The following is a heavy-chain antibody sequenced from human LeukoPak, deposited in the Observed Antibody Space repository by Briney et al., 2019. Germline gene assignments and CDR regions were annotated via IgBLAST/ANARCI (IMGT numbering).Heavy chain of an antibody. CDR1: CGSTINYF. V-gene: IGHV4-4*07. Sequence: SETLSLTCTVSCGSTINYFRSWIRQPAGKGREWIGHIYTSGTTHYNTSLNNRATISLDTYKSKLSPHLNSVTAADTAVYYSAREEGSGSGASTLYYWGQGILVTASS. CDR3: AREEGSGSGASTLYY. J-gene: IGHJ4*02. D-gene: IGHD3-10*01. CDR2: IYTSGTT.